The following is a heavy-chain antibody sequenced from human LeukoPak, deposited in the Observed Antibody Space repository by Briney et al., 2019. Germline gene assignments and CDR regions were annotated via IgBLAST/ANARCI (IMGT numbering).Heavy chain of an antibody. CDR1: GFAFETYT. J-gene: IGHJ4*02. Sequence: KPGGSLRLSCVASGFAFETYTMNWVRQAPGKGLEWVSFISSTSSDINYADSVRDRFTISRDNAKNSLFLQMDSLRVEDTAVYYCANHDSSAWYGYWGQGTLVTVSS. V-gene: IGHV3-21*04. CDR3: ANHDSSAWYGY. D-gene: IGHD6-19*01. CDR2: ISSTSSDI.